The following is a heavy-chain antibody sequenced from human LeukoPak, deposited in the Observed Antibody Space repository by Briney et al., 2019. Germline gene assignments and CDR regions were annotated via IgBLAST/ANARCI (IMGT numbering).Heavy chain of an antibody. Sequence: SETLSLTCTVSGGSISSYYWSWIRQPAGKGLEWIGRIYTSGSTNYNPSLKSRVTMSVDTSKNQFSLKLSSVTAADTAVYYCARDVSYYDSSGYPGDEYYFDYWGQGTLVTVSS. CDR3: ARDVSYYDSSGYPGDEYYFDY. D-gene: IGHD3-22*01. V-gene: IGHV4-4*07. J-gene: IGHJ4*02. CDR2: IYTSGST. CDR1: GGSISSYY.